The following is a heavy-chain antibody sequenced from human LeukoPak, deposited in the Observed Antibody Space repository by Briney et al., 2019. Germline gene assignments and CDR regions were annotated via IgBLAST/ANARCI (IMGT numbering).Heavy chain of an antibody. CDR1: GFTFSSYS. CDR3: ARDSWLDV. D-gene: IGHD3-9*01. Sequence: GGSLRLSCAASGFTFSSYSMTWVRQAPGMGLEWISYIWDSGTPIYYADSVKGRFTISGDNANNLVYLQMNSVRAEDTAVYYCARDSWLDVWGQGTMVTVSS. V-gene: IGHV3-48*01. CDR2: IWDSGTPI. J-gene: IGHJ3*01.